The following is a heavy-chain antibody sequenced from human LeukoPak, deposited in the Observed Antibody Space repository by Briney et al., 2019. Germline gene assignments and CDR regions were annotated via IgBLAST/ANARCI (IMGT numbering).Heavy chain of an antibody. D-gene: IGHD1-1*01. CDR3: ARWANWNHDY. CDR1: GGSISPYY. CDR2: IYHSGST. V-gene: IGHV4-59*01. Sequence: PAETLSLTCTVSGGSISPYYWSWIRQPPGKGLEWIGYIYHSGSTNYNPSLKSRVTISLDTSNNQFSLKLNSVTAADTAVYYCARWANWNHDYWGQGTLVTVSS. J-gene: IGHJ4*02.